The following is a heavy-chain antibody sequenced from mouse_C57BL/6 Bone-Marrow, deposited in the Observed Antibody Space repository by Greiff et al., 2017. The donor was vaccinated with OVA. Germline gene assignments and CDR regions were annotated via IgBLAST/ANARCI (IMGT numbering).Heavy chain of an antibody. CDR2: ISSGSSTI. CDR1: GFTFSDYG. J-gene: IGHJ3*01. Sequence: EVKLQESGGGLVKPGGSLKLSCAASGFTFSDYGMHWVRQAPEKGLEWVAYISSGSSTIYYADTVKGRFTISRDNAKNTLFLQMTSLRSEDTAMYYCGRGDDGYYALAYWGQGTLVTVSA. V-gene: IGHV5-17*01. D-gene: IGHD2-3*01. CDR3: GRGDDGYYALAY.